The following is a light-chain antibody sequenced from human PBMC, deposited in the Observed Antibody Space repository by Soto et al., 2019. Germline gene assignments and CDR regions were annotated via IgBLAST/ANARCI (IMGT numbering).Light chain of an antibody. V-gene: IGLV6-57*02. CDR1: SGSIASNY. J-gene: IGLJ2*01. CDR3: QSYDSSNVV. Sequence: NFMLTQPRSVSGSPGKTVTISCTGSSGSIASNYVQWYQQRPGSAPTTVIYADSQRPSGVPDRFSGSIDSSSNSASLTISGLKTEDEADYYCQSYDSSNVVFGGGTKLTVL. CDR2: ADS.